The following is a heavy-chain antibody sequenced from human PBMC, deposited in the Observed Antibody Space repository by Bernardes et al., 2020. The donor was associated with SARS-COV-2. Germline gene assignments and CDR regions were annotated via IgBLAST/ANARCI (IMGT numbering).Heavy chain of an antibody. V-gene: IGHV4-39*01. CDR1: GGSISSSSYY. D-gene: IGHD5-18*01. CDR3: ARGGSRATWIQLWFSPPFDY. Sequence: SGTLSLTCTVSGGSISSSSYYWGWIRQPPGKGLEWIGSIYYSGSTYYNPSLKSRVTISVDTSKNQFSLKLSSVTAADTAVYYCARGGSRATWIQLWFSPPFDYWGQGSLVTVSS. J-gene: IGHJ4*02. CDR2: IYYSGST.